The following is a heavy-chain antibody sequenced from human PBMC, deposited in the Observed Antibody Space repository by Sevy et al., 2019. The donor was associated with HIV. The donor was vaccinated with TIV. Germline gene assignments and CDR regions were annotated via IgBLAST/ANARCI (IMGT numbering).Heavy chain of an antibody. Sequence: GGSLRLSCATSAFTFSTYYMNWVRQAPGKGLEWVSSISSGGDTISYAEPVRGRFTISRDNAKSSLYLQMNSLRDEETAVYYCARGTGLLVRGAYYFDYWGQGSLVTVSS. V-gene: IGHV3-48*02. CDR1: AFTFSTYY. D-gene: IGHD3-22*01. CDR3: ARGTGLLVRGAYYFDY. CDR2: ISSGGDTI. J-gene: IGHJ4*02.